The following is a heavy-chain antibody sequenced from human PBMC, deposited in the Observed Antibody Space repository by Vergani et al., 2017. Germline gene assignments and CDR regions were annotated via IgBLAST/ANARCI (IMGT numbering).Heavy chain of an antibody. V-gene: IGHV4-61*02. D-gene: IGHD2-15*01. J-gene: IGHJ4*02. CDR1: GASIRSGSHY. Sequence: QVKLQESGPGPLKPSQTLSLTCTVSGASIRSGSHYWSWIRQPAGKGPEWIGHIHTGGSTDLNPSFKSRVSISVDTSKSQFSLKLNSVTVADTAVYYCARSRPYCTSGSCPAIWGQGTLVTVSS. CDR3: ARSRPYCTSGSCPAI. CDR2: IHTGGST.